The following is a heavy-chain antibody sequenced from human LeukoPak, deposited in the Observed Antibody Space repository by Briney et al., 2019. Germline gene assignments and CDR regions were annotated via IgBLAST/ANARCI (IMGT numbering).Heavy chain of an antibody. CDR2: IYHSGST. Sequence: PSETLSLTCAVSGGSISSSNWWSWVRPPPRKGREWVGEIYHSGSTNYNPSLKSRVTISVDKSKNQFSLKLSSVTAADTAVYYCARVGRYSSSWFFDYWGQGTLVTVSS. CDR1: GGSISSSNW. V-gene: IGHV4-4*02. J-gene: IGHJ4*02. CDR3: ARVGRYSSSWFFDY. D-gene: IGHD6-13*01.